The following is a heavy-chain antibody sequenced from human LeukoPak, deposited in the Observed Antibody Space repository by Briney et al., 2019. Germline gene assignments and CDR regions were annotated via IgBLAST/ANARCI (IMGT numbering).Heavy chain of an antibody. J-gene: IGHJ3*02. CDR3: VKDSWPRNGIFDPFDI. V-gene: IGHV3-23*01. CDR1: GFTFSDYA. D-gene: IGHD2-8*01. Sequence: GGSLRLSCAASGFTFSDYAMNWVRQAPGKGLEWVSVVGGDDKTWYTDSVEGRFTISRDNSKNTLSLQMNCLRLEDTAVYFCVKDSWPRNGIFDPFDIWGQGTMVTVSS. CDR2: VGGDDKT.